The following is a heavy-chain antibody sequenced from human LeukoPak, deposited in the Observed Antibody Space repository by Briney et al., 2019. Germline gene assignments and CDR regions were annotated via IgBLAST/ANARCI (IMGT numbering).Heavy chain of an antibody. V-gene: IGHV3-30*01. CDR2: VSVDGRNK. CDR1: GFTFRTYA. J-gene: IGHJ4*02. Sequence: PGGSLRLSCATSGFTFRTYAMHWVRQAPGKGLEWLAVVSVDGRNKYYADSANGRFTISRDNSKSTVYLQMNSLRDEDSAVYYCATLDWCHGVLVACGSSEYWGQGTLVTVSS. D-gene: IGHD3-16*02. CDR3: ATLDWCHGVLVACGSSEY.